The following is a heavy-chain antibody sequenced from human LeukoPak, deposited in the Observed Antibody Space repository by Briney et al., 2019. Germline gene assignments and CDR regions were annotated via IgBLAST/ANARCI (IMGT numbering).Heavy chain of an antibody. CDR2: IYNSGRT. CDR3: ARNPPDYGDPLGFDY. V-gene: IGHV4-59*11. D-gene: IGHD4-17*01. J-gene: IGHJ4*02. CDR1: GGSISSHY. Sequence: SETLSLTCTVSGGSISSHYWSWIRQPPGKGLEWIGYIYNSGRTNYNPSLKSRVTMSVDTSKNQFSLKLSSVTAADTAVYYCARNPPDYGDPLGFDYWGQGTLVTVSS.